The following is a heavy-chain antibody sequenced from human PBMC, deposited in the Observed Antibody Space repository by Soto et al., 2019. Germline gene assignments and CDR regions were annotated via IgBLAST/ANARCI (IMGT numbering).Heavy chain of an antibody. CDR1: GGSISSSSYY. J-gene: IGHJ6*02. CDR3: ARPWFGELSRQYYYYYGMDV. V-gene: IGHV4-39*01. D-gene: IGHD3-10*01. CDR2: IYYSGST. Sequence: SETLSLTCTVSGGSISSSSYYWGWIRQPPGKGLEWIGSIYYSGSTYYNPSLKSRVTISVNTSKNQFSLRLSSVTAADTAVYYFARPWFGELSRQYYYYYGMDVWGQGTTVTVSS.